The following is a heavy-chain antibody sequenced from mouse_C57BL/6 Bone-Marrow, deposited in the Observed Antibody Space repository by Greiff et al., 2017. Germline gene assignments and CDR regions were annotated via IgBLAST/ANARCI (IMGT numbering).Heavy chain of an antibody. CDR3: ARGTAQATRFAY. CDR2: IHPNSGST. J-gene: IGHJ3*01. D-gene: IGHD3-2*02. V-gene: IGHV1-64*01. Sequence: QVQLQQPGAELVKPGASVKLSCKASGYTFTSYWMHWVKQRPGQGLEWIGMIHPNSGSTNYNEKFKSKATLTVDKSSSTAYMQLSSLTSEDSAVYYCARGTAQATRFAYWGQGTLVTVSA. CDR1: GYTFTSYW.